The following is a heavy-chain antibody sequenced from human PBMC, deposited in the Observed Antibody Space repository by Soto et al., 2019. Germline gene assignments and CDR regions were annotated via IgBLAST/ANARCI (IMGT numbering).Heavy chain of an antibody. J-gene: IGHJ4*02. Sequence: TLSLTCTVSVGSISSGGYYWSWILQHPGKGLEWIGYIYYSGSTYYNPSLKSRVTISVDTSKNQFSLKLSSVTAADTAVYYCASTLPAAIKGNRETPYFDYWGQGTLVTVSS. D-gene: IGHD2-2*01. CDR2: IYYSGST. CDR1: VGSISSGGYY. V-gene: IGHV4-31*03. CDR3: ASTLPAAIKGNRETPYFDY.